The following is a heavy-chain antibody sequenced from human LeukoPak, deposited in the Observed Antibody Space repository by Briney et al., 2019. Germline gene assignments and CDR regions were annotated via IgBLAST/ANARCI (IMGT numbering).Heavy chain of an antibody. J-gene: IGHJ4*02. CDR2: LNPRRGGT. CDR3: ARDNGMGYYGGSGYFDY. Sequence: AASVKVSCKASGYTFTGYYMHWVRQAPGQGLEWRGWLNPRRGGTNYAQKFQGRVTMTRDTSITTAYMELSRLTSDDTAVYYCARDNGMGYYGGSGYFDYWGQGTLVTVSS. V-gene: IGHV1-2*02. D-gene: IGHD1-26*01. CDR1: GYTFTGYY.